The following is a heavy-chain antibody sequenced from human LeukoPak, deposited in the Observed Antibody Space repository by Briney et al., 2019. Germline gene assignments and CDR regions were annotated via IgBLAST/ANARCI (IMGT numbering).Heavy chain of an antibody. CDR3: AKDPAMYRSSWYYFDY. CDR2: ISYDGSNK. CDR1: GFTFSSYG. J-gene: IGHJ4*02. Sequence: GGSLRLSCAASGFTFSSYGMHWVRRAPGKGLEWVAVISYDGSNKYYADSVKGRFTISRDNSKNTLYLQMNSLRAEDTAVYYCAKDPAMYRSSWYYFDYWGQGTLVTVSS. V-gene: IGHV3-30*18. D-gene: IGHD6-13*01.